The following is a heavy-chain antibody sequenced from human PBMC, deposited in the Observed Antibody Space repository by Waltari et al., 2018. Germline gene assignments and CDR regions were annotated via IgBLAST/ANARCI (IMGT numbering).Heavy chain of an antibody. J-gene: IGHJ4*02. CDR3: ARSFGGSGSYKFDF. CDR2: VYYNGNV. CDR1: GGSISTSTHS. V-gene: IGHV4-39*02. D-gene: IGHD3-10*01. Sequence: QLQLQESGPRLVKSSATLSLTCTGSGGSISTSTHSWTWIRKTPGKGPEWIGSVYYNGNVYYNPSLESRVTMSVDTSKNHFSLDLESVTTPDTSIYFCARSFGGSGSYKFDFWGQGILVTVSS.